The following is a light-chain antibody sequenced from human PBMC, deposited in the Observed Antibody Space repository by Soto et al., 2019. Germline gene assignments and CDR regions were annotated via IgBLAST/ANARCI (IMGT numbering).Light chain of an antibody. CDR2: GAS. Sequence: EILLTQSPGTLSLSPGERATLSCRASKSVSSSYLAWYQQKPCQATRLLIYGASSRATVIPDRLSGSGSGKDFTPTSSRLETEEFAVYYCQQSSNWPREITFGHGTRLEIK. CDR1: KSVSSSY. J-gene: IGKJ5*01. V-gene: IGKV3D-20*02. CDR3: QQSSNWPREIT.